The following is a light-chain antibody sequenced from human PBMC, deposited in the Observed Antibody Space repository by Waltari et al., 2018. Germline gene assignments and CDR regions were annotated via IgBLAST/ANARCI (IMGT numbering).Light chain of an antibody. CDR2: VNSDGSH. Sequence: QLVLTQSPSASASLGASVKLTCTLSSGHSSNVVAWLQQRPEKGPRYLMKVNSDGSHSKGDEIPDRCSGSSSGAERYLTISRLPSEDEADYYCQTGGHGTWVFGGGTKLTVL. J-gene: IGLJ3*02. CDR3: QTGGHGTWV. V-gene: IGLV4-69*01. CDR1: SGHSSNV.